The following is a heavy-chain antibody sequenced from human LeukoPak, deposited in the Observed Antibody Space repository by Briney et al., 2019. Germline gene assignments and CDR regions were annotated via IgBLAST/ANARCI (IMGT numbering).Heavy chain of an antibody. Sequence: PSETLSLTCTVSGGSISSSTYYWGWIRQPPGKGLEWIGYISYGGSTYYNPSLESRVTISLDTSKNQFSLKLSSVTAADTAVYYCARGASGYENYFDYWGQGTLVTVSS. V-gene: IGHV4-31*03. J-gene: IGHJ4*02. D-gene: IGHD5-12*01. CDR3: ARGASGYENYFDY. CDR1: GGSISSSTYY. CDR2: ISYGGST.